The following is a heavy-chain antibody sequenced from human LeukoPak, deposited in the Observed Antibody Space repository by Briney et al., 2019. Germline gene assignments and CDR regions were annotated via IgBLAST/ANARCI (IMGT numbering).Heavy chain of an antibody. CDR3: ARFIAAPYYFDY. CDR2: INSDGSST. Sequence: SGGSLRLSCAASGITLSSYWMHWVRQAPGKGLVWVSRINSDGSSTSYADSVKGRFTISRDNAKNTLYLQMNSLRAEDTAVYYCARFIAAPYYFDYWGRGTLVTVSS. V-gene: IGHV3-74*01. D-gene: IGHD6-13*01. CDR1: GITLSSYW. J-gene: IGHJ4*02.